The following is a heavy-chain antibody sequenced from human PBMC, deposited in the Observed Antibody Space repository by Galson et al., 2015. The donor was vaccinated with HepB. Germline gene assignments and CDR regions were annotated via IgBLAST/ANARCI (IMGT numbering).Heavy chain of an antibody. CDR3: ARGYCTGGNFYNFDY. CDR1: GYTFTDYY. V-gene: IGHV1-2*04. CDR2: INANSGGT. J-gene: IGHJ4*02. Sequence: SVKVSCKASGYTFTDYYLHWVRQAPGQGLEWMGWINANSGGTNYAQKYQGWVTMTRDTSISTAYMELSRQRSGYRAGYYCARGYCTGGNFYNFDYWGQGTLVTVPS. D-gene: IGHD2-8*02.